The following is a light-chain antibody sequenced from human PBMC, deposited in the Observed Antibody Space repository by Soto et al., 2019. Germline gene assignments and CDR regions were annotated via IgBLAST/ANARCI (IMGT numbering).Light chain of an antibody. V-gene: IGLV1-47*01. J-gene: IGLJ2*01. Sequence: QSVLTQPPSASGTPGQRVTISCSGSSSNIGSNYVYWYQQLPGTVPQLLIYRNNERPSGVPDRFSGSKSGTSASLAISGLRSEDEADYYCAAWDDSRSGVVVGGGSKVTVL. CDR1: SSNIGSNY. CDR3: AAWDDSRSGVV. CDR2: RNN.